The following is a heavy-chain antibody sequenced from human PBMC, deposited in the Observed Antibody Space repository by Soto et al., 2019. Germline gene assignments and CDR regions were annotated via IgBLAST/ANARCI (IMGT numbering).Heavy chain of an antibody. J-gene: IGHJ4*02. CDR1: GFTFSSYG. V-gene: IGHV3-33*01. CDR2: IWYDGSNK. Sequence: GGSLRLSCAASGFTFSSYGMHWVRQAPGKGLEWVAVIWYDGSNKYYAGSVKGRFTISRDNSKNTLYLQMNSLRAEDTAVYYCARDRELGFLEWLSEEYYFDYWGQGTLVTVSS. CDR3: ARDRELGFLEWLSEEYYFDY. D-gene: IGHD3-3*01.